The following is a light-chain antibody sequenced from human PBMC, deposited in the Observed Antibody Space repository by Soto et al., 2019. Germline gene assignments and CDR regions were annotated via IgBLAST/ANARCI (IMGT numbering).Light chain of an antibody. J-gene: IGLJ3*02. CDR3: NSYTSSSTWV. V-gene: IGLV2-14*01. Sequence: QSALTQPASVSGSPGQSITISCTGTSSDVGGYNYVSWYQQHPGKAPKLMIYEVTNRPSGVYNRFSGSKSGNTASLTISGLQAEDEADYYCNSYTSSSTWVFGGGTKLTVL. CDR2: EVT. CDR1: SSDVGGYNY.